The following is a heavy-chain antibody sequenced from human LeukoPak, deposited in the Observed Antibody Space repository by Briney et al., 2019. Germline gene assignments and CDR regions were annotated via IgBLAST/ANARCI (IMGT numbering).Heavy chain of an antibody. V-gene: IGHV3-30-3*01. CDR2: ISYDGSNK. CDR1: GFTFSSYA. J-gene: IGHJ4*02. D-gene: IGHD5-12*01. Sequence: QPGRSLRLSCAASGFTFSSYAMHWVRQAPGKGLEWVAVISYDGSNKYYADSVKGRFTISRDNSKNTLYLQMNSLRSEDTAVYYCARGGSYSGYGIIDYWGQGTLVTVSS. CDR3: ARGGSYSGYGIIDY.